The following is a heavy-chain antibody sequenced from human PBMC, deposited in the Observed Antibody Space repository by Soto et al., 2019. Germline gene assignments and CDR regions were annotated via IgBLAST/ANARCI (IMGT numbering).Heavy chain of an antibody. Sequence: SETLSLTCTVSGGSISSYYWSWIRQPPGKGLEWIGYIYYSGSTNYIPSLKSRVTISVDTSKNQFSLKLSSVTAADTAVYYCARHVPLIVVVPAAMGWFDPWGQGTLVTVSS. CDR1: GGSISSYY. CDR2: IYYSGST. V-gene: IGHV4-59*08. J-gene: IGHJ5*02. D-gene: IGHD2-2*01. CDR3: ARHVPLIVVVPAAMGWFDP.